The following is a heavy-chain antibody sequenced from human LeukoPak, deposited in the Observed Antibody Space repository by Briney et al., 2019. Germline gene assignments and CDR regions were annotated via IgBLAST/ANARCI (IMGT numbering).Heavy chain of an antibody. CDR3: ARDIWALDYFDY. D-gene: IGHD7-27*01. V-gene: IGHV3-74*01. CDR2: INSDGSST. J-gene: IGHJ4*02. CDR1: GFTFNSYW. Sequence: GGSLRLSCAASGFTFNSYWMHWVRQAPGKGLVWVSRINSDGSSTSYAGSVKGRFTISRDNAKNTLYLQMNSLRAEDTAVYYCARDIWALDYFDYWGQGTLATVSS.